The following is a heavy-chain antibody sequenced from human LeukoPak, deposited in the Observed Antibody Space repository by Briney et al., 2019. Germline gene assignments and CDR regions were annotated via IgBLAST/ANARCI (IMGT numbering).Heavy chain of an antibody. CDR1: GGSISSSSYY. CDR3: AREHSYYYDSSGYYEN. J-gene: IGHJ4*02. V-gene: IGHV4-39*07. CDR2: IYYSGST. Sequence: SETLSLTCTVSGGSISSSSYYWGWIRQPPGKGLEWIGSIYYSGSTYYNPSLKSRVTISVDTSKNQFSLKLSSVTAADTAVYYCAREHSYYYDSSGYYENWGQGTLVTVSS. D-gene: IGHD3-22*01.